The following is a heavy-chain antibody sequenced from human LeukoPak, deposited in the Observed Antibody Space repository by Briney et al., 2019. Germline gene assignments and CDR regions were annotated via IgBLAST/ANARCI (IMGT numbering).Heavy chain of an antibody. CDR3: ATDFGYFDWLLTDS. CDR1: GYTLSELS. V-gene: IGHV1-24*01. Sequence: ASVKVCCKVSGYTLSELSMHWVRQTPGKGLEWMGGFNPEDGDTIYAQNFQGRLTMTEDTSTDTAYMELSSLRSEDTAVYYCATDFGYFDWLLTDSWGQGTLVTVSS. D-gene: IGHD3-9*01. CDR2: FNPEDGDT. J-gene: IGHJ4*02.